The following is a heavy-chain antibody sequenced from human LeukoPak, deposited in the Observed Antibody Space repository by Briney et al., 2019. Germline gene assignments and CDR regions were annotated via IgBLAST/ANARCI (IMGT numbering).Heavy chain of an antibody. CDR1: GYTFTSYG. V-gene: IGHV1-18*01. CDR3: ARSYYDFWSGYYSDYYYMDV. J-gene: IGHJ6*03. Sequence: ASVKVSCKASGYTFTSYGISWVRQAPGQGLEWMGWISAYNGNTNYAQKLQGRVTMTTDTSTSTAYMELRSLRSDDTAVYYCARSYYDFWSGYYSDYYYMDVWGKGTTVTVSS. D-gene: IGHD3-3*01. CDR2: ISAYNGNT.